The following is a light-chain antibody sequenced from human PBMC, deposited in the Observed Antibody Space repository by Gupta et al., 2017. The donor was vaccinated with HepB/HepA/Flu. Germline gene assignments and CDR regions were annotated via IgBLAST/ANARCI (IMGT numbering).Light chain of an antibody. CDR2: KTS. V-gene: IGKV1-5*03. Sequence: DIQMTQSPSALSASVGDRVTITCRASQTISNLLAWYQQKPGRAPKLLIYKTSTLESEVPSRFSGSGSGTEFTLTISSLQPDDFATYYCQRDNSDSFTFGHGTKVDIK. CDR1: QTISNL. CDR3: QRDNSDSFT. J-gene: IGKJ3*01.